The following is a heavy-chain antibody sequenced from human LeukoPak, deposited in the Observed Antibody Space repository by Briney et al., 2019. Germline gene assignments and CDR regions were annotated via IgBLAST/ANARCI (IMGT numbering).Heavy chain of an antibody. D-gene: IGHD2-2*01. CDR3: ARDLGCSSTSCYPAGYYGMDV. J-gene: IGHJ6*02. CDR1: GFTFSDYY. CDR2: ISSSGSTI. V-gene: IGHV3-11*01. Sequence: PGGSLRLSCAASGFTFSDYYMSWIRQAPGKGLEWVSYISSSGSTIYYADSVKGRFTISRDNAKNSLYLQMNSLRAEDTAVYYCARDLGCSSTSCYPAGYYGMDVWGQGTTVTVYS.